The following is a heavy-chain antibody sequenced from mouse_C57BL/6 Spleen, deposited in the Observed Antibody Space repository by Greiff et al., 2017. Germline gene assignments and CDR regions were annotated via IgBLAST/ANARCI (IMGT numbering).Heavy chain of an antibody. D-gene: IGHD2-5*01. Sequence: DVKLVESGGGLVQPGGSLSLSCAASGFTFTDYYMSWVRQPPGKALVWLGFIRNKANGYTTEYSVSVKGRFTISRDNSQSILYLQMNALRAEDSATYYCARYIHYSNYEDAMGDWGQGTSVTVSS. V-gene: IGHV7-3*01. J-gene: IGHJ4*01. CDR2: IRNKANGYTT. CDR3: ARYIHYSNYEDAMGD. CDR1: GFTFTDYY.